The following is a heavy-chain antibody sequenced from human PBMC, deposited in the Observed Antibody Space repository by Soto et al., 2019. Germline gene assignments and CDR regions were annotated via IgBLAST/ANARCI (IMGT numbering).Heavy chain of an antibody. CDR2: ISGSGGST. V-gene: IGHV3-23*01. D-gene: IGHD2-15*01. CDR3: AKDYTLVVVAATSSPDY. CDR1: GFTFSSYA. J-gene: IGHJ4*02. Sequence: PGGSLRLSCAASGFTFSSYAMSWVRQAPGKGLEWVSAISGSGGSTYYADSVKGRFTISRDNSKNTLYLQMNSLRAEDTAVYYCAKDYTLVVVAATSSPDYWGQGTLVTVSS.